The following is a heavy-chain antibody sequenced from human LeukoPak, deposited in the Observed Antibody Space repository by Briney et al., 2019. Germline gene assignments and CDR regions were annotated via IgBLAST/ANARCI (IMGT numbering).Heavy chain of an antibody. V-gene: IGHV3-7*01. CDR1: GFTFNRCW. CDR3: TSWGDTTAEYFQR. D-gene: IGHD2-21*02. J-gene: IGHJ1*01. Sequence: GGSLRLSCVVSGFTFNRCWMNWVRQVPGKGLEWVAHINPDGRDTYYVDSVKGRFTISRDNAQNSMYLQMYSLRVEDTAVYYCTSWGDTTAEYFQRWGQGTLVTVSS. CDR2: INPDGRDT.